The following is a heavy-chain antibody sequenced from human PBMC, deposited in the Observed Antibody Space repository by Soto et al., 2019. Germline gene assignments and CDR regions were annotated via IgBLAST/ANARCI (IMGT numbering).Heavy chain of an antibody. CDR1: GFTFSAYG. CDR2: IWYDGSNK. Sequence: QVQLVESGGGVVQPGRSLRLACATSGFTFSAYGMHWVRQAPGKGLEWVAVIWYDGSNKYYADSVKGRFTISRDNSKNTLFLQMNNLRADDTAVYYCARDPRRDSYNRFDCWGQGTPVTVSS. CDR3: ARDPRRDSYNRFDC. J-gene: IGHJ4*02. D-gene: IGHD3-22*01. V-gene: IGHV3-33*01.